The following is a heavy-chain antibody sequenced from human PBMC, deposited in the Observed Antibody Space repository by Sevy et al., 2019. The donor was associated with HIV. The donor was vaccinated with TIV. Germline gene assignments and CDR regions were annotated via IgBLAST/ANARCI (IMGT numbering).Heavy chain of an antibody. V-gene: IGHV3-30*04. CDR1: VFIFSNFA. D-gene: IGHD1-26*01. Sequence: GGSLRLSCTVSVFIFSNFATHWVRQAPGKGLEWVAVTSYDGSHKYYADSVKGRFTVSRDNSRNILSLEMNSLRRDDTAVYYCARGENDDEFFQYWGQGTLVTVSS. CDR3: ARGENDDEFFQY. J-gene: IGHJ1*01. CDR2: TSYDGSHK.